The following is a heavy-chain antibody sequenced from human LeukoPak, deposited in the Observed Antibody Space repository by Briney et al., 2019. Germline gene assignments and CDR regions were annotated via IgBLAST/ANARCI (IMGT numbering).Heavy chain of an antibody. CDR2: IAGSGSAT. D-gene: IGHD3-22*01. CDR3: AKRRYHSSGYFDY. CDR1: GFTFNNAW. Sequence: PGGSLRLSCAASGFTFNNAWMSWVRQAPGKGLEWVSAIAGSGSATDYADSVKGRFTISRDNSENTLYLQMNSLRAEDTAVYYCAKRRYHSSGYFDYWGQGTLVTVSS. V-gene: IGHV3-23*01. J-gene: IGHJ4*02.